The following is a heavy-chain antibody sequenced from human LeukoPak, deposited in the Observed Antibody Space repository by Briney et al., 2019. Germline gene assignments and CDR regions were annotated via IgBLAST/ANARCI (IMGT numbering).Heavy chain of an antibody. V-gene: IGHV4-34*01. J-gene: IGHJ4*02. CDR2: INHSGST. Sequence: SETLSLTCAVYGGSFSGYYWSWIRQPPGKGLEWIGEINHSGSTNYNPSLKSRVTISEDRSKNQFSLKLSSVTAADTAVYYCARDVAAAGNDYWGQGTLVTVSS. D-gene: IGHD6-13*01. CDR3: ARDVAAAGNDY. CDR1: GGSFSGYY.